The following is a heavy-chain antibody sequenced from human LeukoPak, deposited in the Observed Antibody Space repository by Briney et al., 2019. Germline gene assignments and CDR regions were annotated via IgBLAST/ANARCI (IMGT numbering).Heavy chain of an antibody. J-gene: IGHJ4*02. CDR3: AHGAMYQLDY. D-gene: IGHD2-2*01. Sequence: PGGTLRLSCAASGFSFSSHGMSWVRQAPGKGLEWVSGIIGGAGGTYYADSVKGQFTISGDNSKNTLFLQMNSLRAEDTAVYYCAHGAMYQLDYWGQGTLVTVSS. CDR1: GFSFSSHG. CDR2: IIGGAGGT. V-gene: IGHV3-23*01.